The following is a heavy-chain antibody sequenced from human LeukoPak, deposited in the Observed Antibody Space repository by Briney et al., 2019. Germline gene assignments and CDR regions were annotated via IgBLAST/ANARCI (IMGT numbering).Heavy chain of an antibody. CDR3: ARANALYCSSTSCLFDY. CDR1: GYTFTDYY. D-gene: IGHD2-2*01. V-gene: IGHV1-2*02. Sequence: ASVKVSCKASGYTFTDYYIHWVRQAPGQGPEWMAWINPNSGGTYYAQNFHDRITLTRDTSISTAYMELSRLRFDDTAIYYCARANALYCSSTSCLFDYWGQGTLVTVSS. J-gene: IGHJ4*02. CDR2: INPNSGGT.